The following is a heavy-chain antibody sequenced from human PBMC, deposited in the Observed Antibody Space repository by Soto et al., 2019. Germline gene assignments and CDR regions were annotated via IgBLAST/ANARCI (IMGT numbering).Heavy chain of an antibody. D-gene: IGHD3-3*01. CDR1: GGSFSGYY. Sequence: PSETLSLTCAVYGGSFSGYYWSWIRQPPGKGLEWIGEINHSGSTNYNPSLKSRVTISVDTSKNQFSLKLSSVTAADTAVYYCARGRITIFGVVLPGGPYYYMDVWGKGTTVTVSS. CDR2: INHSGST. CDR3: ARGRITIFGVVLPGGPYYYMDV. J-gene: IGHJ6*03. V-gene: IGHV4-34*01.